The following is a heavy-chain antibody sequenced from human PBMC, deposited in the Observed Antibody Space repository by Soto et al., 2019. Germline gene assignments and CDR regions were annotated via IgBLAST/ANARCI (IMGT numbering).Heavy chain of an antibody. CDR2: ISWNSGSI. CDR3: ARDQNSYGYALFDN. CDR1: GFTFDDYA. V-gene: IGHV3-9*01. Sequence: SLRLSCAASGFTFDDYAMHWVRQAPGKGLEWVSGISWNSGSIGYADSVKGRFTISRDNAKNSLYLQMNSLRAEDTAVYFCARDQNSYGYALFDNWGQGALVTVSS. D-gene: IGHD5-18*01. J-gene: IGHJ4*02.